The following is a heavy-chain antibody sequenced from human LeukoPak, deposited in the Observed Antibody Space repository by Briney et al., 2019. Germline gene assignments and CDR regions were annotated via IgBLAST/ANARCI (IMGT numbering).Heavy chain of an antibody. V-gene: IGHV1-2*02. CDR3: ARDRQWLVLVY. Sequence: ASVKVSCKASGYRLSDYYLHWLRQAPGQGLEWMGRINPKTGATNYAQKFQGRVTMTRDTSIDTAYMEMNRLTSDDTAVYYCARDRQWLVLVYWGQGTLVTVSS. D-gene: IGHD6-19*01. CDR1: GYRLSDYY. CDR2: INPKTGAT. J-gene: IGHJ4*02.